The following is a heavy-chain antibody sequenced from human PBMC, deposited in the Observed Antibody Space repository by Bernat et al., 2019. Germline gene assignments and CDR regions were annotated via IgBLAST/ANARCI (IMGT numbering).Heavy chain of an antibody. CDR1: GLTFSSYA. D-gene: IGHD4-11*01. V-gene: IGHV3-23*01. CDR3: AKVTGYYYYYGMDV. CDR2: ISGSGGST. J-gene: IGHJ6*02. Sequence: EVQLLESGGGLVQPGGSLRLFCAASGLTFSSYAMSWVRQAPGKGLEWVSAISGSGGSTYYADSVKGRFTISRDNSKNTLYLQMNSLRAEDTAVYYCAKVTGYYYYYGMDVWGQGTTVTVSS.